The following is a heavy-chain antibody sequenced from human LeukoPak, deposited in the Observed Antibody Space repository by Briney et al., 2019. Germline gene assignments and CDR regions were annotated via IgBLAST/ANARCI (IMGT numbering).Heavy chain of an antibody. J-gene: IGHJ3*02. CDR1: GYTLTELS. Sequence: ASVKVSCKVSGYTLTELSMHWVRQAPGKGLEWMGGFDPEDGETIYAQKFQGRVTMTKDTSTDTAYMELSSLRSEDTAMYYCATGPRDDYVWGSYRIWGQGTMVTVSS. D-gene: IGHD3-16*02. CDR2: FDPEDGET. V-gene: IGHV1-24*01. CDR3: ATGPRDDYVWGSYRI.